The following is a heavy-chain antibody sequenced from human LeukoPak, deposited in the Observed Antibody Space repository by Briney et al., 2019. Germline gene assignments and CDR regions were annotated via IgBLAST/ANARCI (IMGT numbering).Heavy chain of an antibody. Sequence: GGSLRLSCAASGFTFSSYSMNWIRQAPGKELEWVSVMYSGGTAFYADSVRGRFTISRDNSKNTLYLQMSGLKVEDTAVYYCARSIPGPHCGGGGCPPTLTPFDLWGQGTLVTVSS. V-gene: IGHV3-53*01. CDR2: MYSGGTA. CDR1: GFTFSSYS. J-gene: IGHJ4*02. CDR3: ARSIPGPHCGGGGCPPTLTPFDL. D-gene: IGHD2-15*01.